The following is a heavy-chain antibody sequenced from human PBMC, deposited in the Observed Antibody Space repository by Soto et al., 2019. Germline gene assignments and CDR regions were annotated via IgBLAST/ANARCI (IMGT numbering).Heavy chain of an antibody. V-gene: IGHV1-2*02. D-gene: IGHD6-13*01. CDR2: MNPNSGGT. Sequence: QVQLVQSGTEVKKPGASVKVSCKASGYTFTGNYMHWVRQAPGQGLEWMGWMNPNSGGTKYAQKFQGRVTMTRDTSISTAYMELSRLRSDDTAVYYCARDGRISWGNYYYYYMDVWGKGTTVTVSS. CDR3: ARDGRISWGNYYYYYMDV. J-gene: IGHJ6*03. CDR1: GYTFTGNY.